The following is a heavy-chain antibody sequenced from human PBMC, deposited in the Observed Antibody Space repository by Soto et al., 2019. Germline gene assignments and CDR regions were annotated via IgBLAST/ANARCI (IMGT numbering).Heavy chain of an antibody. V-gene: IGHV4-39*01. Sequence: PSETLSLTCTVSGGSISSSSYYWGWIRQPPGKGLEWIGSIYYSGSTYYNPSLKGRVTISVDTSKNQFSLKLSSVTAADTAVYYCARQNKWIDPSYMDVWGKGTTVTVSS. D-gene: IGHD5-12*01. CDR3: ARQNKWIDPSYMDV. CDR1: GGSISSSSYY. CDR2: IYYSGST. J-gene: IGHJ6*03.